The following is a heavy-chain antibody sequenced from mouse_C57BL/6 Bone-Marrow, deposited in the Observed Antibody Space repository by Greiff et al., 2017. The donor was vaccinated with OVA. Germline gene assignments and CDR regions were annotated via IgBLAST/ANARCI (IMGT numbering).Heavy chain of an antibody. Sequence: QVQLQQSGPELVKPGASVKISCKASGYAFSSSWMNWVKQRPGKGLEWIGRIYPGDGDTNYNGKFKGKATLTADKSSSTAYMQLSSLTTEDSAVFFWGRTFYYTGFAYWGQGTLVTVSA. V-gene: IGHV1-82*01. CDR2: IYPGDGDT. CDR3: GRTFYYTGFAY. J-gene: IGHJ3*01. CDR1: GYAFSSSW. D-gene: IGHD1-1*01.